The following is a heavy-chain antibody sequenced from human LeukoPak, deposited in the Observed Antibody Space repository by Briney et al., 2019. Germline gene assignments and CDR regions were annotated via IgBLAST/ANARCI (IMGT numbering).Heavy chain of an antibody. CDR1: GYSFTNYW. CDR3: ARRSRMATIDFDY. CDR2: IYPADSDT. Sequence: GESLQISCKGSGYSFTNYWIGWVRQMPGKGLEWMGIIYPADSDTRYSPSFQGQVTISADKSISTAYLQWSSLKASDTAMYYCARRSRMATIDFDYWGQGTLVTVSS. D-gene: IGHD5-24*01. V-gene: IGHV5-51*01. J-gene: IGHJ4*02.